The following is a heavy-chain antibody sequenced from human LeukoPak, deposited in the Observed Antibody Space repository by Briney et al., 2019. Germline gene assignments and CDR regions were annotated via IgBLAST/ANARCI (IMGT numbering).Heavy chain of an antibody. J-gene: IGHJ4*02. Sequence: SVKVSCKASGGTFSSYAISWVRQAPGQGLEWMGGIIPIFGTANYAQKFQGRVTITTDESTSTAYMELSSLRSEDTAVYYCARGTRYCSSTSCYSLSDYWGQGTLVTVSS. V-gene: IGHV1-69*05. CDR3: ARGTRYCSSTSCYSLSDY. CDR1: GGTFSSYA. CDR2: IIPIFGTA. D-gene: IGHD2-2*02.